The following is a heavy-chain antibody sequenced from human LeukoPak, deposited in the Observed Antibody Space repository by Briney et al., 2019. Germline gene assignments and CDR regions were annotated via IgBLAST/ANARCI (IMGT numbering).Heavy chain of an antibody. Sequence: GSLRLSCAASGFTFSSYAMHWVRQAPGKGLEWVAVISYDGSNKYYADSVKGRFTISRDNSKNTLYLQMNSLRAEDTAVYYCHVPDIVVVVAATTPDRDYWGRGTLVTVSS. D-gene: IGHD2-15*01. V-gene: IGHV3-30-3*01. CDR3: HVPDIVVVVAATTPDRDY. CDR1: GFTFSSYA. J-gene: IGHJ4*02. CDR2: ISYDGSNK.